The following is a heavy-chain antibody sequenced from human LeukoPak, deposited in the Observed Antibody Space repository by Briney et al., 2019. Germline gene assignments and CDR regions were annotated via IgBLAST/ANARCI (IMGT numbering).Heavy chain of an antibody. CDR1: GFTFSSYS. D-gene: IGHD6-19*01. CDR3: ASPGQWLVP. J-gene: IGHJ4*02. V-gene: IGHV3-48*01. Sequence: GGSLRLSCAASGFTFSSYSMNWVRQAPGKGLEWVSYISSSSSTIYYADSVKGRFTISRDNSKNTLYLQMNSLRAEDTAVYYCASPGQWLVPWGQGTLVTVSS. CDR2: ISSSSSTI.